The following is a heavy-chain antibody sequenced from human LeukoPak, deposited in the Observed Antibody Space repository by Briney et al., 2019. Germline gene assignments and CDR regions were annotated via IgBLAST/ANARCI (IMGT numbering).Heavy chain of an antibody. V-gene: IGHV3-23*01. CDR2: ISGSGGST. Sequence: GGSLRLSCAASGFTFSSYSMSWVRQAPGKGLEWVSAISGSGGSTYYADSVKGRFTISRDNSKNTLYLQMNSLRAEDTAVYYCAKSDDFWSGYYDYWGQGTLVTVSS. J-gene: IGHJ4*02. CDR1: GFTFSSYS. CDR3: AKSDDFWSGYYDY. D-gene: IGHD3-3*01.